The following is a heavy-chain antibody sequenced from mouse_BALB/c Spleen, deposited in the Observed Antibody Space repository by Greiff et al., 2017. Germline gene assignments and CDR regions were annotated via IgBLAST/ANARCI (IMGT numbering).Heavy chain of an antibody. CDR3: ARVRSRAY. V-gene: IGHV2-9*02. CDR1: GFSLTSYG. D-gene: IGHD2-14*01. Sequence: VKLVESGPGLVAPSQSLSITCTVSGFSLTSYGVHWVRQPPGKGLEWLGVIWAGGSTNYNSALMSRLSISKDNSKSQVFLKMNSLQTDDTAMYYCARVRSRAYWGQGTLVTVSA. CDR2: IWAGGST. J-gene: IGHJ3*01.